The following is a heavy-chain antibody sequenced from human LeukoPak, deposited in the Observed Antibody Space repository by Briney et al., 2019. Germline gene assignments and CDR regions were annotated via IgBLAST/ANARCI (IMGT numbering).Heavy chain of an antibody. V-gene: IGHV1-24*01. CDR3: ATALPGGHYYYGMDV. CDR2: FDPEDGGT. D-gene: IGHD3-16*01. J-gene: IGHJ6*04. CDR1: GYTLTELS. Sequence: ASVKVSCKVSGYTLTELSMHWVRQAPGKGLEWMGGFDPEDGGTIYAQKFQGRVTMTEDTSTDTAYMELSSLRSEDTAVYYCATALPGGHYYYGMDVWGKGTTVTVSS.